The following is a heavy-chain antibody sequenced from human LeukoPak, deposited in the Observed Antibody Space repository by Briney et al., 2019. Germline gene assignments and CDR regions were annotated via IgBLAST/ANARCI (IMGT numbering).Heavy chain of an antibody. D-gene: IGHD3-9*01. J-gene: IGHJ3*02. Sequence: SGGSLRLSCSATGFTFSSYAMHWVRQAPGKGLEYVSAISSNGGSTYYADSVKGRFTISRDNSKNTLYLQMSSLRAEDTAVYYCVKDDYDILTGYYRDIWGQGTMVTVSS. CDR2: ISSNGGST. V-gene: IGHV3-64D*06. CDR1: GFTFSSYA. CDR3: VKDDYDILTGYYRDI.